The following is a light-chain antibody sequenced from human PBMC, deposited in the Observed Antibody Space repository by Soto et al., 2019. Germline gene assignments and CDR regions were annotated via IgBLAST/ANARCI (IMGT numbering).Light chain of an antibody. Sequence: QPVLTQPPSVSAAPGQKVTISCSRSSSNIGNNYVSWYQQLPGTAPKLLIYDNNKRPSGIPDRFSGSKSGTSATLGITGLQTGDEADYYCGTWDSSLSAVVFGTGTKVTVL. CDR2: DNN. CDR1: SSNIGNNY. CDR3: GTWDSSLSAVV. V-gene: IGLV1-51*01. J-gene: IGLJ1*01.